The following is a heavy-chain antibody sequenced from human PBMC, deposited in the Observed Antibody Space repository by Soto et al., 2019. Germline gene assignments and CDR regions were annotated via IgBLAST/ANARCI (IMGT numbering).Heavy chain of an antibody. D-gene: IGHD6-6*01. CDR1: GYTFTSYY. CDR2: INPSGGST. Sequence: ASVKVSCKASGYTFTSYYMHWVRQAPGQGLEWMGIINPSGGSTSYAQKFQGRVTMTRDTSTSTVYMELSSLRSEDTAVYYGARDSSSSPSWFDPWGQGTLVTVS. CDR3: ARDSSSSPSWFDP. V-gene: IGHV1-46*01. J-gene: IGHJ5*02.